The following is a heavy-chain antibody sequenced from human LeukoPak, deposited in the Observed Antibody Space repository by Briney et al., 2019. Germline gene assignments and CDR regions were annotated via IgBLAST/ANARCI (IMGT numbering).Heavy chain of an antibody. CDR3: ARDPSSVYSSSWYVGWFDP. J-gene: IGHJ5*02. CDR2: IYYSGST. D-gene: IGHD6-13*01. Sequence: SETLSLTCTVSGGSISSSSYYWGWIRQPPGKGLEWIGSIYYSGSTYYNPSLKSRVTISVDTSKNQFSLKLSSVTAADTAVYYCARDPSSVYSSSWYVGWFDPWGQGTLVTVSS. CDR1: GGSISSSSYY. V-gene: IGHV4-39*07.